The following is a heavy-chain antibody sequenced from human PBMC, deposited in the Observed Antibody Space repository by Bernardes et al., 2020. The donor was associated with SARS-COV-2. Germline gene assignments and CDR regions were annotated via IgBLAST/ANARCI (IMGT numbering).Heavy chain of an antibody. CDR2: ISAYNGNT. D-gene: IGHD2-2*01. J-gene: IGHJ6*02. CDR1: GYTFTSYG. V-gene: IGHV1-18*04. Sequence: ASVKVSCKASGYTFTSYGISWVRQAPGQGLEWMGWISAYNGNTNYAQKLQGRVTMTTDTSTSTAYMELRSLRSDDTAVYYCARVIEDIVVVPSYYYGMDVWGQGPTVTVSS. CDR3: ARVIEDIVVVPSYYYGMDV.